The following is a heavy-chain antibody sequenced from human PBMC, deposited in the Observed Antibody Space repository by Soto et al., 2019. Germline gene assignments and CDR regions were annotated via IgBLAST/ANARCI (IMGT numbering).Heavy chain of an antibody. D-gene: IGHD5-12*01. J-gene: IGHJ5*02. CDR2: INHSGST. CDR3: ARGEGRLVGTWFDP. Sequence: SETLSLTCDVYGGSFSRYYWDWIRQPPGKGLEWLGEINHSGSTNYNPSLESRVTISLDTSKTQFSLKLTSVTAADTAVYYCARGEGRLVGTWFDPWGQGTLVTVSS. CDR1: GGSFSRYY. V-gene: IGHV4-34*01.